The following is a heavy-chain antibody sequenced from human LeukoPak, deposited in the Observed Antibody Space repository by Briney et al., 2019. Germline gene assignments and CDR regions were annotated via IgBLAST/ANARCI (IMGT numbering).Heavy chain of an antibody. Sequence: PSETLSLTCAVSGGSISSGGYSWSWIRQPPGKGLEWIGYIYHSGSTYYNPSLKSRVTISVDTSKNQFSLKLSSVTAADTAVYYCARAARLVPAARFDPWAREPWSPSPQ. CDR1: GGSISSGGYS. J-gene: IGHJ5*02. V-gene: IGHV4-30-2*01. CDR3: ARAARLVPAARFDP. CDR2: IYHSGST. D-gene: IGHD2-2*01.